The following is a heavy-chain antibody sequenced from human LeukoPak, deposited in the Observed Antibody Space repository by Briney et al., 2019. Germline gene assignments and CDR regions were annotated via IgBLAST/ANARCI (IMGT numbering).Heavy chain of an antibody. J-gene: IGHJ5*02. CDR3: ARAAFYCTNGVCYLSWFDP. CDR1: GYTFTGYH. Sequence: GASVKVSCKASGYTFTGYHMHWVRQAPGQGLEWMGWINPNSGGTNYAQKFQGRVTMTRDTSISTAYVELSRLRSDDTAVYYCARAAFYCTNGVCYLSWFDPWGQGTLVTVSS. D-gene: IGHD2-8*01. CDR2: INPNSGGT. V-gene: IGHV1-2*02.